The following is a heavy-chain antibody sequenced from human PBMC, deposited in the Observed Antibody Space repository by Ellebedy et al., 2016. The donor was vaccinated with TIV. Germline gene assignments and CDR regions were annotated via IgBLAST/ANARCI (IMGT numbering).Heavy chain of an antibody. CDR1: GFTFSTFG. V-gene: IGHV3-30*03. CDR2: ISNEGSTR. Sequence: PGGSLRLSCEASGFTFSTFGMHWVRQAPGKGLEWVAFISNEGSTRYNTDSVKGRFTISRDNSKNTLYLQMNSLRAEDTAVYYCARGSGDLPFDYWGQGTLVTVSS. CDR3: ARGSGDLPFDY. D-gene: IGHD4-17*01. J-gene: IGHJ4*02.